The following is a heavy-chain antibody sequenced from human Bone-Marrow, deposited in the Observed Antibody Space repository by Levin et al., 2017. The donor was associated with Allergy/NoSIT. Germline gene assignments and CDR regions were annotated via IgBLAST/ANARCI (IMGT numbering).Heavy chain of an antibody. CDR3: ARDEGPFSSSMSFDY. CDR1: GFTFSSYG. V-gene: IGHV3-21*01. D-gene: IGHD6-13*01. CDR2: ISGSGRHI. Sequence: LSLTCAGSGFTFSSYGMNWVRQAPGKGLEWVSSISGSGRHIYSSDSMKDRFTISRDNANNSLYLQMNSLRAEDTAIYYCARDEGPFSSSMSFDYWGHGTLVTVSS. J-gene: IGHJ4*01.